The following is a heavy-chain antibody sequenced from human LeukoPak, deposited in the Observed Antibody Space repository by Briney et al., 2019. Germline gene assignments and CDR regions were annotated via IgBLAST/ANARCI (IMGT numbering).Heavy chain of an antibody. CDR3: ARDRGFWSGYDVGNWFDP. CDR2: IYYSGST. Sequence: SETLSLTCTVSGGSISSSSYYWGWIRQPPGKGLEWIGSIYYSGSTYCNPSLKSRVTISVDTSKNQFSLKLSSVTAADTAVYYCARDRGFWSGYDVGNWFDPWGQGTLVTVSS. D-gene: IGHD3-3*01. V-gene: IGHV4-39*07. CDR1: GGSISSSSYY. J-gene: IGHJ5*02.